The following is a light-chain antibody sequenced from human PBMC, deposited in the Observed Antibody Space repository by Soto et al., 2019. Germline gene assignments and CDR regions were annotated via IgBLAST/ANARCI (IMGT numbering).Light chain of an antibody. CDR1: RSDIGDSNF. V-gene: IGLV2-14*01. CDR2: EVN. CDR3: ASFRSGTILV. Sequence: QPVLTQPASVSGSPGQSVTISCTGPRSDIGDSNFISWYQHSPGKAPRLLIYEVNNRPSGVSKRFSGSKAGNTASLTISGLIDDDEADYFCASFRSGTILVFGSGTKVTVL. J-gene: IGLJ6*01.